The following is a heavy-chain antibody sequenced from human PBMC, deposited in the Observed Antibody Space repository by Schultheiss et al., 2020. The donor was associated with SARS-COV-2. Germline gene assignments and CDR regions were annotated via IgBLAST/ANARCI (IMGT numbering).Heavy chain of an antibody. CDR2: IYYSGST. Sequence: GSLRLSCAVYGGSFSGYYWSWIRQPPGKGLEWIGYIYYSGSTNYNPSLKSRVTMSVDTSKNQFSLKLSSVTAADTAVYYCARATVTTPKGYAFDIWGQGTMVTVSS. D-gene: IGHD4-17*01. CDR1: GGSFSGYY. J-gene: IGHJ3*02. V-gene: IGHV4-59*01. CDR3: ARATVTTPKGYAFDI.